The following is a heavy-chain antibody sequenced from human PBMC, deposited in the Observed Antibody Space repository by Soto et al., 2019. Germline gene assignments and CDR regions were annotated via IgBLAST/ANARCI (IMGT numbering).Heavy chain of an antibody. CDR3: ARVLAGWGSEYIGYYYMDV. D-gene: IGHD3-16*01. Sequence: ASVKVSCKASGYTFTGYYMHWVRQAPGQGLEWMGWINPNSGGTNYAQKFQGWVTMTRDTSISTAYMELSRLRSDDTAVYYCARVLAGWGSEYIGYYYMDVWGKGTTVTVSS. V-gene: IGHV1-2*04. CDR2: INPNSGGT. J-gene: IGHJ6*03. CDR1: GYTFTGYY.